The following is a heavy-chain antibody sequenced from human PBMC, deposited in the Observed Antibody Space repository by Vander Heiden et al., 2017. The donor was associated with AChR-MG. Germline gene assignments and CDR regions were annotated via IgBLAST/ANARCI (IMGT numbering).Heavy chain of an antibody. J-gene: IGHJ6*02. CDR2: ISYDGSNK. Sequence: QVQLVESGGGVVQPARSLRRSCAASGFTSGSYGMHWVRQAPGKGLEWVAVISYDGSNKYYADSVKGRFTISRDNSKNTLYLQMNSLRAEDTAVYYCAKRPSYYYYYGMDVWGQGTTVTVSS. CDR3: AKRPSYYYYYGMDV. D-gene: IGHD6-6*01. CDR1: GFTSGSYG. V-gene: IGHV3-30*18.